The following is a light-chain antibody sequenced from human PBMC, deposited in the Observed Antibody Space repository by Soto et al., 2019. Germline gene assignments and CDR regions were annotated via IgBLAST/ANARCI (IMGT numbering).Light chain of an antibody. CDR2: SAS. CDR1: QGINKW. V-gene: IGKV1-12*01. Sequence: DIQMTQSPSSVSASVGDRVTITCRASQGINKWLDWYQQKPGTAPKLLIYSASSLQSGVPSRFSGSGSGTDFTLTISSLQPEDFATYYCQQANTFALTFGGGTKVDIK. CDR3: QQANTFALT. J-gene: IGKJ4*01.